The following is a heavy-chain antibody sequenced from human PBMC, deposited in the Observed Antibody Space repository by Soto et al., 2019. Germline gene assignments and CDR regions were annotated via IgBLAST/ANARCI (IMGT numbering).Heavy chain of an antibody. CDR1: GFTFSSYS. CDR2: ISSSSSYI. V-gene: IGHV3-21*01. J-gene: IGHJ6*02. Sequence: PGGSLRLSCAASGFTFSSYSMNWVRQAPGKGLEWVSSISSSSSYIYYADSVKGRFTISRDNAKNSLYLQMNSLRAEDTAVYYCARRVVITYYYGMDVWGQGTTVTVSS. D-gene: IGHD3-22*01. CDR3: ARRVVITYYYGMDV.